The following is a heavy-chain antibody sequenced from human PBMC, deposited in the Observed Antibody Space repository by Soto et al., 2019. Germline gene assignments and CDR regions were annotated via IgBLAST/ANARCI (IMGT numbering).Heavy chain of an antibody. CDR2: ISAYNGNT. Sequence: QVQLVQSGAEVKKPGASVKVSCKASGYTFTSYGISWVRQAPGQGLEWMGWISAYNGNTKYAQKRQGRVTMTTDTATGPAYMELRSLRSDDTAVYYCARDQAMAQFDYWGQGTLVTVSS. CDR3: ARDQAMAQFDY. CDR1: GYTFTSYG. V-gene: IGHV1-18*01. D-gene: IGHD5-18*01. J-gene: IGHJ4*02.